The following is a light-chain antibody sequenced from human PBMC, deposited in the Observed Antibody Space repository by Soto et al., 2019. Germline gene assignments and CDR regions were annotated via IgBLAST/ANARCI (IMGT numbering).Light chain of an antibody. CDR1: SSDVGSYNL. Sequence: QSALTQPASVSGSPGQSITISCTGTSSDVGSYNLVSWYQQHPGKAPKLMIYEGSKRPSGVSNRFSGSKSGNTVSLTISGLQAEDEADYYCCSYAGSSTFVWIFGGGTKVTVL. CDR3: CSYAGSSTFVWI. V-gene: IGLV2-23*03. CDR2: EGS. J-gene: IGLJ2*01.